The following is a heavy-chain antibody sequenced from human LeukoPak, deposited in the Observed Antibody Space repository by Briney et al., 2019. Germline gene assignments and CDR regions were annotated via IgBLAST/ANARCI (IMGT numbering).Heavy chain of an antibody. CDR1: GFTFSIYG. Sequence: PGGSLRLSCAASGFTFSIYGMHWVRQAPGKGLEWVAVISCDGTNKYYADSVKGRFTLSRDNSKNTLYLQMNSLRAEDTAVYYCAKDVAGYGYPLYLDYWGQGTLVTVSS. D-gene: IGHD5-12*01. CDR3: AKDVAGYGYPLYLDY. V-gene: IGHV3-30*18. J-gene: IGHJ4*02. CDR2: ISCDGTNK.